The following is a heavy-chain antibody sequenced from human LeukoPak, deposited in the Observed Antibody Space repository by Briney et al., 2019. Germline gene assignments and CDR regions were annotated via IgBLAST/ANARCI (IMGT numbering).Heavy chain of an antibody. CDR2: ILSDGSYE. Sequence: GGSLRLSCATSGFSLSRNGMHWVRQAPGQGLEWVAFILSDGSYEYYADSVKGRFTISRDNSKNTLYLQMNSLRAEDTAVYYCARGVANYYDNNPYQNWGQGTLVTVSS. CDR1: GFSLSRNG. CDR3: ARGVANYYDNNPYQN. D-gene: IGHD3-22*01. J-gene: IGHJ4*02. V-gene: IGHV3-30*02.